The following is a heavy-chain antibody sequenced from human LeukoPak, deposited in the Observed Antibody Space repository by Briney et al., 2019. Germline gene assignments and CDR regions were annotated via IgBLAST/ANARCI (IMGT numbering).Heavy chain of an antibody. V-gene: IGHV1-8*01. CDR3: ARGLQLLGIWFDP. J-gene: IGHJ5*02. CDR2: MNPNSGNT. CDR1: GYTFSSYD. D-gene: IGHD2-2*01. Sequence: ASVKVSCKASGYTFSSYDINWVRQATGQGLEWMGWMNPNSGNTGYAQKFQGRATMTRNTSISTAYMELSSLRSEDTAVYYCARGLQLLGIWFDPWGQGTLVTVSS.